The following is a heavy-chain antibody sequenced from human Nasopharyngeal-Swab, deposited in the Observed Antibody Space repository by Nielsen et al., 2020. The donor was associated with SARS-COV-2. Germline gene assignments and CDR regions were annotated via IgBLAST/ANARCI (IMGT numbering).Heavy chain of an antibody. V-gene: IGHV4-4*02. CDR1: GGSISSSNW. J-gene: IGHJ4*02. Sequence: GSLRLSCAVSGGSISSSNWWSWVRQPPGKGLEWIGEIYHSGSTNYSPSLKSRVTISVDKSKNQFSLKLSSVTAADTAVYYCAQTTYSGYFDYWGQGTLVTVSS. CDR2: IYHSGST. D-gene: IGHD2-15*01. CDR3: AQTTYSGYFDY.